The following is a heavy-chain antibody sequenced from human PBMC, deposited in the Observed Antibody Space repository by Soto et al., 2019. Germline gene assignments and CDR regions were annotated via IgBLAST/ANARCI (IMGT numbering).Heavy chain of an antibody. Sequence: GKALEWVSAISGSGGSTYYADSVKGRFTISRDNSKNTLYLQMNSLRAEDTAVYYCAKDEIVVVPAAMRAFDIWGQGTMVSVSS. D-gene: IGHD2-2*01. CDR2: ISGSGGST. CDR3: AKDEIVVVPAAMRAFDI. V-gene: IGHV3-23*01. J-gene: IGHJ3*02.